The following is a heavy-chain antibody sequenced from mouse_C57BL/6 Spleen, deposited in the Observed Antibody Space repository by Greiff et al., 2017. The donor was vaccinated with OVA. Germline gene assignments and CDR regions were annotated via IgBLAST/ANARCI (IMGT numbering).Heavy chain of an antibody. V-gene: IGHV14-3*01. J-gene: IGHJ3*01. CDR3: ARITTVVATDWFAY. D-gene: IGHD1-1*01. CDR1: GFNIKNTY. CDR2: IDPANGNT. Sequence: EVQLVESVAELVRPGASVKLSCTASGFNIKNTYMHWVKQRPEQGLEWIGRIDPANGNTKYAPKFQGKATITADTSSNTAYLQLSSLTSEDTAIYYCARITTVVATDWFAYWGQGTLVTVSA.